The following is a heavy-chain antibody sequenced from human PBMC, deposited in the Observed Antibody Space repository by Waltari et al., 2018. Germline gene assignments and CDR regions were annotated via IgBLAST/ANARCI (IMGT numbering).Heavy chain of an antibody. Sequence: QLHLQERGPGLVKPSETLSLTCSVSGGSIGNRNFYWGWVRQPPGKGLEWIGSIYFGGTTYYSPSLKSRLTISIDLSKSQFSLKMKSLTAADTAVYFCARQNLWFGARGGFDFWGQGTMVSVSS. CDR2: IYFGGTT. CDR1: GGSIGNRNFY. CDR3: ARQNLWFGARGGFDF. V-gene: IGHV4-39*07. D-gene: IGHD3-10*01. J-gene: IGHJ3*01.